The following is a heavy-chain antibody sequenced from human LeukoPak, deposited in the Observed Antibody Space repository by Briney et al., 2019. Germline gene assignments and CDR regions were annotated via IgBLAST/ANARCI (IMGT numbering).Heavy chain of an antibody. J-gene: IGHJ4*02. V-gene: IGHV3-7*01. CDR2: IKQDGSET. Sequence: GGSLRLSCAASGFTFNTYWMSWVRQAPGKGLEWVAHIKQDGSETYYAESVKGRFTVSRDNAKNSLYLQMSSLRAEDTAVYYCTTGGDSWGQGTLLTVSS. CDR1: GFTFNTYW. D-gene: IGHD4-17*01. CDR3: TTGGDS.